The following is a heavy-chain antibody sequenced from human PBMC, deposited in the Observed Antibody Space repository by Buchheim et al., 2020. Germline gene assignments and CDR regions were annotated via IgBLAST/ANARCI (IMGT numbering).Heavy chain of an antibody. Sequence: QLQLQESGPGLVKPSATLSLTCTVSGGSISSSNYYWGWIRQPPGKGLEWIGSIYYSGRTQYNPSLKNRVTISADTSENPSSLKLSSVTAADTAVYYCARTTVLIRPNDSWGQGTL. D-gene: IGHD4-23*01. CDR1: GGSISSSNYY. J-gene: IGHJ4*02. CDR3: ARTTVLIRPNDS. CDR2: IYYSGRT. V-gene: IGHV4-39*01.